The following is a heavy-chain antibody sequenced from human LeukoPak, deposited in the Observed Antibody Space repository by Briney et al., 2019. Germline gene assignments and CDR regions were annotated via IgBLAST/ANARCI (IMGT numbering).Heavy chain of an antibody. CDR3: ARNSWESTVTYYNWFDP. J-gene: IGHJ5*02. CDR2: IIPIFGTA. V-gene: IGHV1-69*13. CDR1: GGTFSSYA. Sequence: ASVKVSCKASGGTFSSYAISWVRRAPGQGLEWMGGIIPIFGTANYAQKFQGRVTITADESTSTAYMELSSLRSEDTAVYYCARNSWESTVTYYNWFDPWGQGTLVTVSS. D-gene: IGHD4-17*01.